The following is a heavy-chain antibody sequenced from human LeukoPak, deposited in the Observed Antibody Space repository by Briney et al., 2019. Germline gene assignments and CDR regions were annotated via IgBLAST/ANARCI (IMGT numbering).Heavy chain of an antibody. V-gene: IGHV3-30*02. CDR3: AKTHSTSWGYFDY. CDR2: IRYDGNTK. Sequence: GGSLRLSCAASGFTFSSYSMHWVRQAPGKGLEWVAFIRYDGNTKYYADSVKGRFTISRDNSKNTLYLQMNSLIPEDTAVYYCAKTHSTSWGYFDYWGKGTLVTVSS. CDR1: GFTFSSYS. J-gene: IGHJ4*02. D-gene: IGHD2-2*01.